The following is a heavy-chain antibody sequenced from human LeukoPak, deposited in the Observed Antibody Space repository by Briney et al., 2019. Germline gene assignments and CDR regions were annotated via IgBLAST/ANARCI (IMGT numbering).Heavy chain of an antibody. J-gene: IGHJ4*02. CDR2: INPSSGST. CDR3: ARDLRVNGEYYFDY. CDR1: GYTFTSYY. Sequence: ASVKVSCKASGYTFTSYYMHWVRQAPGQGLEWMGIINPSSGSTSYAQKFQGRVTMTRDMSTSTVYMELSSLRSEDTAVCYCARDLRVNGEYYFDYWGQGTLVTVSS. V-gene: IGHV1-46*01. D-gene: IGHD3-10*01.